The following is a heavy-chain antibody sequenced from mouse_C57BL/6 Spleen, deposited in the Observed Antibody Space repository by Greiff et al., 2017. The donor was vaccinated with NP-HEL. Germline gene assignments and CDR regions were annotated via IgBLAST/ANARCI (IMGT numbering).Heavy chain of an antibody. CDR1: GYTFTDYE. CDR2: IDPETGGT. V-gene: IGHV1-15*01. J-gene: IGHJ1*03. D-gene: IGHD1-1*01. Sequence: VQLQQSGAELVRPGASVTLSCKASGYTFTDYEMHWVKQTPVHGLEWIGAIDPETGGTAYNQKFKGKAIPTADKSSSTAYMELRSLTSEDSAVYYCTIGTTVVAHWYFDVWGTGTTVTVSS. CDR3: TIGTTVVAHWYFDV.